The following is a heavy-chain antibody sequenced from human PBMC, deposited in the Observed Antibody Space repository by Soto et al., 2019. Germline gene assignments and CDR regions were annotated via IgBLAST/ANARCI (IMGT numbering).Heavy chain of an antibody. D-gene: IGHD5-12*01. CDR1: VYTFTSYD. CDR2: MNPNSGNT. CDR3: ARGLGYSGYDLTDLP. V-gene: IGHV1-8*01. J-gene: IGHJ5*02. Sequence: QVQLVQSGAEVKKHGASVKVSCKASVYTFTSYDINWVRQATGQGLEGMGWMNPNSGNTGYAQKFQDRLTRTRNTSISTAYMELSSLRSEDTAVYYCARGLGYSGYDLTDLPWGQGTLVTVSS.